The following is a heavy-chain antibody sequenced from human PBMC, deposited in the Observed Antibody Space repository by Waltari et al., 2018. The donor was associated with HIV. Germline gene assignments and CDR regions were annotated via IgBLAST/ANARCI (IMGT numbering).Heavy chain of an antibody. CDR2: ISSKSDPI. Sequence: EVQLVESGGGSVRPGGSLRLYCAASGFSFTTYAMNWVRQAPGKGLEWVSEISSKSDPIAYAESVKGRFTISRDNAKNSLYLQMNSLRDDDTAVYYCVRGLHRGGQYFGMDVWGRGTTVIVSS. J-gene: IGHJ6*02. D-gene: IGHD3-9*01. V-gene: IGHV3-48*02. CDR3: VRGLHRGGQYFGMDV. CDR1: GFSFTTYA.